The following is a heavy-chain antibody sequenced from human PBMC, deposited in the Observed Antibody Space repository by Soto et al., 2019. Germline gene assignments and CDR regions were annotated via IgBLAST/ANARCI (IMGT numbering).Heavy chain of an antibody. CDR2: INHSGST. V-gene: IGHV4-34*01. J-gene: IGHJ4*02. D-gene: IGHD2-8*02. CDR3: ARDKITGLFDY. Sequence: QVQLQQWGAGLLKPSETPSLTCAVYGGSFSGYYWTWIRQPPGTGLEWIGEINHSGSTNYNPSLTSRVTISVDTSKNQFSLKRTSVTAADTAVYYCARDKITGLFDYWGQGTLVTVSS. CDR1: GGSFSGYY.